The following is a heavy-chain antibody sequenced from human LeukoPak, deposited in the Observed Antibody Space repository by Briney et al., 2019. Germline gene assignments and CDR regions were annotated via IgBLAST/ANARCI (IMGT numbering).Heavy chain of an antibody. CDR1: GYSISSSNW. J-gene: IGHJ5*02. Sequence: SDTLSLTCAVSGYSISSSNWWAWIRQPPGKGLEWIGYIYYSGSTYYNASLKSRVTLSVDTSKNQFSLKLTSVAAVDTAVYYCARRGSGRYNWFDPWGQGNLVTVSS. D-gene: IGHD3-10*01. CDR2: IYYSGST. CDR3: ARRGSGRYNWFDP. V-gene: IGHV4-28*01.